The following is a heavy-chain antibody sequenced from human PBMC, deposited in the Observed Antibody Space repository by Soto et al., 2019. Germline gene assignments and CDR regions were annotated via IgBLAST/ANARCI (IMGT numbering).Heavy chain of an antibody. CDR1: GFTFSSYA. D-gene: IGHD1-26*01. CDR2: ISYDGSNK. V-gene: IGHV3-30*04. Sequence: GGSLRLSCAASGFTFSSYAMHWVRQAPGKGLEWVAVISYDGSNKYYADSVKGRFTISRDNSKNTLYLQMNSLRAEDTAVYYCARDEFGIVGATMDNWFDPWGQGTLVTVSS. CDR3: ARDEFGIVGATMDNWFDP. J-gene: IGHJ5*02.